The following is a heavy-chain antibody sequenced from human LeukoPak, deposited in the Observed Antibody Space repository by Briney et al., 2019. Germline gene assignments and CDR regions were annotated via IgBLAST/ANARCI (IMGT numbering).Heavy chain of an antibody. CDR1: GIPFINYS. D-gene: IGHD1-26*01. CDR2: ITGSGTFT. Sequence: RPGGSLLLSCAASGIPFINYSMTWVRQAPGKGLEWISAITGSGTFTYYAASVKGRFTISRNNSKNTLYLQMNSLRAEDTAVYYCAKGWSYYGDGAAFDIWGQGTMVTVSS. J-gene: IGHJ3*02. CDR3: AKGWSYYGDGAAFDI. V-gene: IGHV3-23*01.